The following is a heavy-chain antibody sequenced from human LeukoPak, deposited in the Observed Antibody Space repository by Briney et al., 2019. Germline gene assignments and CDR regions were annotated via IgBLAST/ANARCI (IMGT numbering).Heavy chain of an antibody. CDR1: GFTFSSYW. CDR2: ISSDGSNK. Sequence: QSGGSLRLSCAASGFTFSSYWMSWVRQAPGKGLEWVALISSDGSNKFYANSVKGRFTISRDNSKKTVYLQMNSLRGEDTAVYSCARGATNDFWSGYGWFDPWGQGTLVTVSS. D-gene: IGHD3-3*01. CDR3: ARGATNDFWSGYGWFDP. V-gene: IGHV3-30*03. J-gene: IGHJ5*02.